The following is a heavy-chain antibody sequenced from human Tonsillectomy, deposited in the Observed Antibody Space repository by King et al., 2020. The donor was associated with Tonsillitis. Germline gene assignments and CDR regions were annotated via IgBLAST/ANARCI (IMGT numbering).Heavy chain of an antibody. Sequence: VQLVESGADVKKPGSSVKVSCTASGGTFSSYAISWVRQAPGQGLEWMGGIIPTFGTTNYAQKFQGRATFTADESTNTAYMELHSLTSEDTAVYYCARVESAGVTSGGGLDVWGQGTAVTVSS. V-gene: IGHV1-69*01. J-gene: IGHJ6*02. CDR3: ARVESAGVTSGGGLDV. CDR2: IIPTFGTT. D-gene: IGHD2-2*01. CDR1: GGTFSSYA.